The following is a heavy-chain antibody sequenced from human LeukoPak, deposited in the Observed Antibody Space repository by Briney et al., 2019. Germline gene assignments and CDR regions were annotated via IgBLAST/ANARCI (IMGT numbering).Heavy chain of an antibody. D-gene: IGHD3-22*01. CDR1: GFTFSSYA. J-gene: IGHJ4*02. Sequence: GGSLRLSCAASGFTFSSYAMHWVRQAPGKGLEWVAVISYDGSNKYYADSVKGRFTISRDNSKNTLYLQMNSLRAEDTAVYYCARPNYCDGSGYAHFWPQGPLLTVSS. CDR2: ISYDGSNK. CDR3: ARPNYCDGSGYAHF. V-gene: IGHV3-30-3*01.